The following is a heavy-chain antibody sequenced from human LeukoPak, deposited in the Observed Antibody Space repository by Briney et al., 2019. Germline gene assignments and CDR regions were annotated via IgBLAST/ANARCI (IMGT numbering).Heavy chain of an antibody. CDR2: INHSGST. Sequence: SETLALTCSVYGGSVRGYYWSWIRQPPGKGLEWIGEINHSGSTNYNPSLKSRVTISVDTSKNQFSLKLSSVTAADTAVYYCARGKVDELGYCSSTSCYELDYWGQGTLVTVSS. J-gene: IGHJ4*02. CDR3: ARGKVDELGYCSSTSCYELDY. CDR1: GGSVRGYY. V-gene: IGHV4-34*01. D-gene: IGHD2-2*01.